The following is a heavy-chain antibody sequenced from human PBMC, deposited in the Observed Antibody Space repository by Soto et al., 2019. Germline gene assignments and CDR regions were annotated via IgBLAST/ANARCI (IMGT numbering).Heavy chain of an antibody. V-gene: IGHV3-7*05. Sequence: EVQLVESGGALVQPGGSLRLSCAASGFTFSSYWMTWVRQAPGKGLEWVAIIKSDGSEIYYVDSVKGRFTISRDNAKNSLYLQMNSLRNEDTAIYYCARGIWQWHPASLYWGQGTLVTVSS. CDR1: GFTFSSYW. D-gene: IGHD6-19*01. CDR3: ARGIWQWHPASLY. J-gene: IGHJ4*02. CDR2: IKSDGSEI.